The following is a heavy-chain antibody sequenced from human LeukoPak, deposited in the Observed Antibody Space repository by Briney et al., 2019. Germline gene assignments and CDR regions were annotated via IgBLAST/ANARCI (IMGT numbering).Heavy chain of an antibody. D-gene: IGHD1-26*01. V-gene: IGHV3-30*01. J-gene: IGHJ4*02. CDR2: ISYDGSNK. CDR1: GFTFSSYA. CDR3: ARDGRLLTYYFDY. Sequence: PGGSLRLSCAASGFTFSSYAMHWVRQAPGKGLEWVAVISYDGSNKYYADSVKGRFTISRDNSKNALCLQMNSLRAEDTAVYYCARDGRLLTYYFDYWGQGTLVTVSS.